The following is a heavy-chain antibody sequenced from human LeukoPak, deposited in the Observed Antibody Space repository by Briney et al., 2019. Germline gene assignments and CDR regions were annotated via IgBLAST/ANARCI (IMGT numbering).Heavy chain of an antibody. CDR2: ISDSGGRT. D-gene: IGHD6-13*01. CDR3: ARDSVSSWRYYYYYYGMDV. V-gene: IGHV3-23*01. CDR1: GLTFSSCA. Sequence: PGGSLRLSCAASGLTFSSCAMTWVRQAPGKGLEWVSGISDSGGRTYYADSVKGRFTISRDNSKNTLYLQMNSLRAEDTAVYYCARDSVSSWRYYYYYYGMDVWGQGTTVTVSS. J-gene: IGHJ6*02.